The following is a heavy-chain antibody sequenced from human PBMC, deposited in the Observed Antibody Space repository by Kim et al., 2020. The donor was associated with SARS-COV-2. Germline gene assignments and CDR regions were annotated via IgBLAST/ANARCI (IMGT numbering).Heavy chain of an antibody. CDR1: GFTFGDYA. Sequence: GGSLRLSCAASGFTFGDYAMNWVRQAPGKGPEWVSSISWNSNTIVYADSVKGRFTISRDNGKSSLYLQMNKLRSEDTAFYYSAKGGGSGTRCYSNSWGQGTLVTVSS. CDR2: ISWNSNTI. D-gene: IGHD2-2*01. V-gene: IGHV3-9*01. J-gene: IGHJ4*02. CDR3: AKGGGSGTRCYSNS.